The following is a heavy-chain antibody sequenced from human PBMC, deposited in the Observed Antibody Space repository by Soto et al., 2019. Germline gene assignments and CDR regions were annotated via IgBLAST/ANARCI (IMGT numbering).Heavy chain of an antibody. J-gene: IGHJ3*02. CDR1: GYSFNSYY. D-gene: IGHD3-10*01. CDR3: ASDYNAYQRQHVFDI. Sequence: QVQLVQSGAEVKKPGASVKVACKASGYSFNSYYMHWVRQAPGQGPEWMGVINPSGANTSYAQKFQGRVTMTRDTSTSTVYMELSSLRSEDTALYYCASDYNAYQRQHVFDIWGQGTLVTVSS. V-gene: IGHV1-46*02. CDR2: INPSGANT.